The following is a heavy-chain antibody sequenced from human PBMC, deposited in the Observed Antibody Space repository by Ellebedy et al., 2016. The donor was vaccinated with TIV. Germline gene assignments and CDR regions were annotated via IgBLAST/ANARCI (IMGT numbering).Heavy chain of an antibody. CDR3: ARAPENYYDSSGYYHFYYGMDV. CDR1: GFTFSDYY. V-gene: IGHV3-11*01. Sequence: GGSLRLSXAASGFTFSDYYMTWIRQAPGKGLEWLSYINSGGGNIYYADSVKGRFTIPRDNAKNSLYLQMNSLRAEDTAVYYCARAPENYYDSSGYYHFYYGMDVWGQGTTVTVS. CDR2: INSGGGNI. D-gene: IGHD3-22*01. J-gene: IGHJ6*02.